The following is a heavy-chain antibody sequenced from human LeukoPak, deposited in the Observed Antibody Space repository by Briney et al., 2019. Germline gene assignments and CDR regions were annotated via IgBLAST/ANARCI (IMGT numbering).Heavy chain of an antibody. CDR2: IWYDGNNK. D-gene: IGHD3-10*01. V-gene: IGHV3-33*01. CDR1: GFTFISYG. CDR3: ARDLRGGALGDY. J-gene: IGHJ4*02. Sequence: PGGSLRLSCAASGFTFISYGMHWVRQAPGKGLEWVAVIWYDGNNKYYADSVKGRFTIPRDNSKNTLYLQMNSLRAEDTAVYYCARDLRGGALGDYWGQGTLVTVSS.